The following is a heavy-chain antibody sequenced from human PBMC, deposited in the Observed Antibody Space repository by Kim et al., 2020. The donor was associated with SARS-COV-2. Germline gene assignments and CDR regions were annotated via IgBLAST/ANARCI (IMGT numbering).Heavy chain of an antibody. CDR3: GRRFSTTWYFDS. J-gene: IGHJ4*02. V-gene: IGHV4-59*01. CDR2: IYYNGNT. D-gene: IGHD3-10*01. CDR1: GGSISTYY. Sequence: SETLSLTCTVSGGSISTYYWSWIRQPPGKGLEWIGYIYYNGNTNYSPSLKSRVTISIDTSKNQFSLKLNSVTTADTAVYYCGRRFSTTWYFDSWGQGTLV.